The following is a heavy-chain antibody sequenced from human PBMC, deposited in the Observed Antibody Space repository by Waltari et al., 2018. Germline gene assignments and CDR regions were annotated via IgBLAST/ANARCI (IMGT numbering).Heavy chain of an antibody. V-gene: IGHV3-9*01. D-gene: IGHD3-22*01. CDR2: ISWNSGSI. J-gene: IGHJ3*02. Sequence: EVQLVESGGGLVQPGRSLRLSCAASGFTFDDYAMHWFRQAPGKGREWVSGISWNSGSIGYADSVKGRFTISRDNAKNSLYLQMNSLRAEDTALYYCAKDLEYYYDSSGYGGAFDIWGQGTMVTVSS. CDR3: AKDLEYYYDSSGYGGAFDI. CDR1: GFTFDDYA.